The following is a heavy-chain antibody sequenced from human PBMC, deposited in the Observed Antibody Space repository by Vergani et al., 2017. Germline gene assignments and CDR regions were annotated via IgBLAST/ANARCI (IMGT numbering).Heavy chain of an antibody. J-gene: IGHJ5*02. CDR1: GYTFTGYY. CDR2: INPNSGGT. CDR3: AREILSNGMASGSYRDGGWFDP. Sequence: QVQLVQSGAEVTKPGASVKVSCKASGYTFTGYYMHWVRQAPGQGLEWMGWINPNSGGTNYAQKFQGRVTMTRDTSISTAYMELSRLRSDDTAVYYCAREILSNGMASGSYRDGGWFDPWGQGTLVTVSS. D-gene: IGHD6-19*01. V-gene: IGHV1-2*02.